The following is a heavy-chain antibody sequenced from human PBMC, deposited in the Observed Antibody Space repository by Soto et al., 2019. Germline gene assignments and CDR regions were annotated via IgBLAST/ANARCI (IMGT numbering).Heavy chain of an antibody. CDR2: IKNKPKSYTT. Sequence: GGSLRLSCAASGFTFSDHYMDWVRQAPGKGLEWIGRIKNKPKSYTTQYAASVKGRFTISRDDSINSLHLQMESLRADDTAVYYCARYIVATKYLDYWGQGTLVTVSS. V-gene: IGHV3-72*01. CDR3: ARYIVATKYLDY. D-gene: IGHD5-12*01. J-gene: IGHJ4*02. CDR1: GFTFSDHY.